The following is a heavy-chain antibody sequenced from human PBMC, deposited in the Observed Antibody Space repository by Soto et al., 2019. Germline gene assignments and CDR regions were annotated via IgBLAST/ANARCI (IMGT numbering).Heavy chain of an antibody. CDR1: GYTFTSYG. CDR3: ARDRVRYCSGGSCLPDY. CDR2: ISAYNGNT. V-gene: IGHV1-18*01. D-gene: IGHD2-15*01. J-gene: IGHJ4*02. Sequence: QVQLVQSGAEVKKPGASVKVSCKASGYTFTSYGISWVRQAPGQGLEWMGWISAYNGNTNYAQKLQGRVTMHTDTSTSTAYMELRSLRSDDTAVYYCARDRVRYCSGGSCLPDYWGQGTLVTVSS.